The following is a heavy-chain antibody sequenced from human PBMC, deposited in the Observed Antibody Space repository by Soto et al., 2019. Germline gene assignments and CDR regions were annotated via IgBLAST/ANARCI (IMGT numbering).Heavy chain of an antibody. CDR3: ARPVGYSYSKGYYFDY. D-gene: IGHD5-18*01. V-gene: IGHV4-39*01. CDR2: IYYSGST. J-gene: IGHJ4*02. Sequence: SETLCLTSTVSCGSIISSSYYWGWIRQPPGKGLEWIGSIYYSGSTYYNPSLKSRVTISVDTSKNQFSLKLSSVTAADTAVYYCARPVGYSYSKGYYFDYWGQGTLVTVSS. CDR1: CGSIISSSYY.